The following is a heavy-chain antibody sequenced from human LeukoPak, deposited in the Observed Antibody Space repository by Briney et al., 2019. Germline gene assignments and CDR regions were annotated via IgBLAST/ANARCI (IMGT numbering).Heavy chain of an antibody. CDR3: AKDTGRPTDAITMEDNAFDI. Sequence: RAGGSLRLSCAASGFTFSSYWMTWVRQAPGKGLEWVSGISWSSGIIGYADSVKGRFTISRDNAKNSLYLQMDSLRAEDTALYYCAKDTGRPTDAITMEDNAFDIWGQGTMVTVSS. J-gene: IGHJ3*02. D-gene: IGHD3-3*01. CDR1: GFTFSSYW. V-gene: IGHV3-9*01. CDR2: ISWSSGII.